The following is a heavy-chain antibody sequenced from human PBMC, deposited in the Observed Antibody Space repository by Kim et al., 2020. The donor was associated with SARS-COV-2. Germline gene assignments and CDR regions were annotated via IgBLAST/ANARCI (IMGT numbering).Heavy chain of an antibody. CDR3: ARYCSSTSCYPGAFDI. J-gene: IGHJ3*02. Sequence: GGSLRLSCAASGFTFSSYAMHWVRQAPGKGLEWVAVISYDGSNKYYADSVKGRFTISRDNSKNTLYLQMNSLRAEDTAVYYCARYCSSTSCYPGAFDIWG. V-gene: IGHV3-30-3*01. CDR1: GFTFSSYA. D-gene: IGHD2-2*01. CDR2: ISYDGSNK.